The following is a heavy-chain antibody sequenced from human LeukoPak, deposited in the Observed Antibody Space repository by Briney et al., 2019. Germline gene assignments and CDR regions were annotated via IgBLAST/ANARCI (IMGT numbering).Heavy chain of an antibody. Sequence: ASVKVPCKASGYTFTSYDINWVRQATGQGLEWMGWISAYNGNTNYAQKLQGRVTMTTDTSTSTAYMELRSLRSDDTAVYYCARDRVYDILTGYDNWFDPWGQGTLVTVSS. CDR3: ARDRVYDILTGYDNWFDP. CDR2: ISAYNGNT. V-gene: IGHV1-18*01. J-gene: IGHJ5*02. CDR1: GYTFTSYD. D-gene: IGHD3-9*01.